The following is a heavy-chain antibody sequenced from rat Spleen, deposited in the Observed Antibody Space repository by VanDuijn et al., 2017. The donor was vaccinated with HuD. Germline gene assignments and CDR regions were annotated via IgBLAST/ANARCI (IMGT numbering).Heavy chain of an antibody. Sequence: EVQLVESDGGLVQPGRSLKLSCAASGFTFSDYYMAWVRQAPTKGLEWVATITFDGTSTYYRDSVKGRFTISRDNAKSTLYLQMDSWRSEDTATYYCATVGTVDYWFFDFWGPGTMVTVSS. D-gene: IGHD1-1*01. CDR1: GFTFSDYY. CDR2: ITFDGTST. CDR3: ATVGTVDYWFFDF. V-gene: IGHV5-29*01. J-gene: IGHJ1*01.